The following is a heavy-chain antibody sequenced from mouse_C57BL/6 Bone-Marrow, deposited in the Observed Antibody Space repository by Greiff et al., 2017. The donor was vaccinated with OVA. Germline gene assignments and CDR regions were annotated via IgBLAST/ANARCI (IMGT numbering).Heavy chain of an antibody. CDR3: ARRGQLKPVYLDY. J-gene: IGHJ2*01. CDR1: GYTFTCYW. V-gene: IGHV1-59*01. D-gene: IGHD3-2*02. Sequence: QVQLQQPGAELVRPGTSVKLFCKASGYTFTCYWMHVVKQRPGQGLEWIGVIDPSDSYTNYNQKFKGKATLTVDTSSSTAYMQLSSLTSEDSAIYYCARRGQLKPVYLDYWGQGTTLTVSS. CDR2: IDPSDSYT.